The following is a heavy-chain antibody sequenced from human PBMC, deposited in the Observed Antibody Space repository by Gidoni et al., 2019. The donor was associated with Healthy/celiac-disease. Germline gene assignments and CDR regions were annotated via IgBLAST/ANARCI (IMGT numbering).Heavy chain of an antibody. Sequence: EVQLVESGGGLVKPGGSLRLSCAASGFTFSRYSMNWVRQAPGKGLEWVSSISSSSSYIYYADSVKGRFTISRDNAKNSLYLQMISRRAEDTAVYYCARSQYPSYYYDSSGYYYFDYWGQGTLVTVSS. CDR3: ARSQYPSYYYDSSGYYYFDY. D-gene: IGHD3-22*01. CDR1: GFTFSRYS. CDR2: ISSSSSYI. J-gene: IGHJ4*02. V-gene: IGHV3-21*01.